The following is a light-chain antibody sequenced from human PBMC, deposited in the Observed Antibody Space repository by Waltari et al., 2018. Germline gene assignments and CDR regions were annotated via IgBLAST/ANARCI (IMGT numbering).Light chain of an antibody. V-gene: IGLV2-11*01. CDR3: CSYAGSYTYV. CDR1: SSDVGGYDY. CDR2: DVS. Sequence: QSALTQPRSVSGSPGLSVTVSCTGTSSDVGGYDYVSWYQQHPGKAPKLRIYDVSTGPAGVPDRFSGSKSGNTASLTISGLQAEDEADYYCCSYAGSYTYVFGTGTKVTVL. J-gene: IGLJ1*01.